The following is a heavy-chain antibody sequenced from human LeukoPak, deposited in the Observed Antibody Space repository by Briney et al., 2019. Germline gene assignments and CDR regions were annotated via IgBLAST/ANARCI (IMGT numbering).Heavy chain of an antibody. J-gene: IGHJ4*02. D-gene: IGHD1-1*01. Sequence: SETLSLTCAVHAGSVSGYYWTWIRQPPGKGLEWIGEINHSGSPNYNPSLKSRFTISIDTSMNQFSLKLSSVSAADTAVYFCARGRGLGTSGDSWGQGTLVTVSS. CDR1: AGSVSGYY. CDR3: ARGRGLGTSGDS. CDR2: INHSGSP. V-gene: IGHV4-34*01.